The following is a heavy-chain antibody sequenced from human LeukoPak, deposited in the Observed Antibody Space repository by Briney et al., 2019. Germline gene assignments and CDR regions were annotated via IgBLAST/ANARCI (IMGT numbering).Heavy chain of an antibody. J-gene: IGHJ4*02. CDR2: ISYDGSNK. CDR1: GFTFSSYA. Sequence: GRSLRLSCAASGFTFSSYAMHWVRQAPGKGLEWVAVISYDGSNKYYADSVKGRFTISRDNSKNTLYLQMNSLRAEDTAVYYCARDPSSSWYFDYWGQGTLVTVSS. CDR3: ARDPSSSWYFDY. D-gene: IGHD6-13*01. V-gene: IGHV3-30-3*01.